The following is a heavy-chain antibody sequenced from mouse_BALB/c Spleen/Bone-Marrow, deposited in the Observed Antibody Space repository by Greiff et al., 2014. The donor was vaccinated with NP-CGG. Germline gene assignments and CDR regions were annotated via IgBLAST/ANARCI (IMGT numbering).Heavy chain of an antibody. CDR1: GFNIKDTF. CDR2: IDPANDNT. Sequence: DVHLVESGAELVKPGASVKLSCTASGFNIKDTFMNWVKQRPEQGLEWIGRIDPANDNTEYDPKFQGKATITTDTSSNTAYLQLSSLTSEDTAVHYCARWLVRMDYWGQGTSVTVSS. V-gene: IGHV14-3*02. D-gene: IGHD2-3*01. CDR3: ARWLVRMDY. J-gene: IGHJ4*01.